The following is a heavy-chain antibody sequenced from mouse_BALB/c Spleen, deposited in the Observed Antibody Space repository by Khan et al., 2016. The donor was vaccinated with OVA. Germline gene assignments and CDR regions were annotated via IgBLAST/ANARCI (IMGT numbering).Heavy chain of an antibody. CDR2: IWGGGGT. V-gene: IGHV2-6-4*01. J-gene: IGHJ4*01. D-gene: IGHD2-14*01. Sequence: VKLQESGPGLVAPSQSLSITCTVSGFSLSRYNIHWVRQPPGKGLEWLGMIWGGGGTDYNSTLKSRLSISKDNSKSQVFLKMNSLETDDTAMYYYARAYYRYDGYYAMDYWGQGTSVTVSS. CDR1: GFSLSRYN. CDR3: ARAYYRYDGYYAMDY.